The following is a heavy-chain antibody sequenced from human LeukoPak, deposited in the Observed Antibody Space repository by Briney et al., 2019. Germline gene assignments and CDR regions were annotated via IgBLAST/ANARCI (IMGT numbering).Heavy chain of an antibody. CDR1: GFTFSSYA. CDR2: ISYDGSNK. Sequence: PGRSLRLSCAASGFTFSSYAMHWVRQAPGKGLEWVAVISYDGSNKYYADSVKGRFTISRDNSKNTLYLQMNSLRAEDTAVYYCARDRPGITMIVVSGYYGMDVWGQGTTVTVSS. CDR3: ARDRPGITMIVVSGYYGMDV. J-gene: IGHJ6*02. D-gene: IGHD3-22*01. V-gene: IGHV3-30-3*01.